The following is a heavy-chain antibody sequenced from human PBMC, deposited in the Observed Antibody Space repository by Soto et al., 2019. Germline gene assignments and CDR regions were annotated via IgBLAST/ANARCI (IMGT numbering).Heavy chain of an antibody. CDR1: GYTFSSYF. V-gene: IGHV1-46*01. J-gene: IGHJ4*02. CDR3: ARVYDFWSGYQTPFDY. CDR2: ISVTNGNT. Sequence: GASVKVSCKASGYTFSSYFMHWVRLAPGQGLERMGIISVTNGNTSYAQKFQGRVTMTTDTSTTTAYMELRSLRSDDTAVYYCARVYDFWSGYQTPFDYWGQGTLVTVSS. D-gene: IGHD3-3*01.